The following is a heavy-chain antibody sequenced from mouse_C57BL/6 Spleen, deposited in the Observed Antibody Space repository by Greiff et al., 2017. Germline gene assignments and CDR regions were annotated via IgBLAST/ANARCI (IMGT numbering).Heavy chain of an antibody. J-gene: IGHJ4*01. CDR3: ASKGYYYAMDY. Sequence: VQLQQSGPELVKPGASVKISCKASGYAFSSSWMNWVKQRPGKGLEWIGRIYPGDGDTNYNGKFKGKATLTADKSSSTAYMQLSSLTSEDSAVYFCASKGYYYAMDYWGQGTSVTVSS. CDR2: IYPGDGDT. CDR1: GYAFSSSW. V-gene: IGHV1-82*01.